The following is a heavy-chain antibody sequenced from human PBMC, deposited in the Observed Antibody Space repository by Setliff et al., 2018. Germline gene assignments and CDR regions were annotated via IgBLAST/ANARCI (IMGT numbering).Heavy chain of an antibody. CDR2: LDNDGST. D-gene: IGHD3-10*01. Sequence: GSLRLSCAASGFSFSSYAMSWVRQAPGKGLEWVSLLDNDGSTYYADSVKGRFTISRDNSKNTLYLQMSSLRTEDTAVYYCRLWFGELLRDYWGQGTLVTVS. CDR3: RLWFGELLRDY. CDR1: GFSFSSYA. J-gene: IGHJ4*02. V-gene: IGHV3-23*03.